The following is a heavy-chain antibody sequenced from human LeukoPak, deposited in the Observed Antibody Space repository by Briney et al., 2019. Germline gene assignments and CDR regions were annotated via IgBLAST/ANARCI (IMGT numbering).Heavy chain of an antibody. Sequence: TSETLSLTCTVSGGSISSYHWSWSRQPPGKGLEWIGDTYNSGSTNYNHSLKSRVTISVDTSKNQFSLKLSSVTAADTAVYYCAGWIFGVVINAFHIWGQGTMVTVSS. J-gene: IGHJ3*02. CDR3: AGWIFGVVINAFHI. CDR2: TYNSGST. D-gene: IGHD3-3*01. V-gene: IGHV4-59*01. CDR1: GGSISSYH.